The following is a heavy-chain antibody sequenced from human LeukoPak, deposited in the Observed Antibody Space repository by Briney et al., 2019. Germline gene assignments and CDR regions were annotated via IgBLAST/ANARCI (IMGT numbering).Heavy chain of an antibody. CDR2: ITSSGSKT. Sequence: GGSLRLSCGASGFDLNNLWMHWVRQAPGKGLEWVSAITSSGSKTYYADSVKGRFSISRDNSKNTLSLQMHSLRAEDTAIYYCAKGREWELPLDYWGQGTLVTVSS. D-gene: IGHD1-26*01. CDR3: AKGREWELPLDY. CDR1: GFDLNNLW. V-gene: IGHV3-23*05. J-gene: IGHJ4*02.